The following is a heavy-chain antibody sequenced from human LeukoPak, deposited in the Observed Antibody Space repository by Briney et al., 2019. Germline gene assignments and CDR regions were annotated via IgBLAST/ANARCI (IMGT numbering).Heavy chain of an antibody. J-gene: IGHJ5*02. CDR1: GGTFSSYA. Sequence: SVKVSCKASGGTFSSYAISWVRQAPGQGLEWMGGIIPIFGTANYAQKFQGRVTITADESTSTAYMELSSLRSEDTAVYYCARDRRYSYGPHPQNWFDPWGQGTLVTVSS. D-gene: IGHD5-18*01. CDR2: IIPIFGTA. V-gene: IGHV1-69*13. CDR3: ARDRRYSYGPHPQNWFDP.